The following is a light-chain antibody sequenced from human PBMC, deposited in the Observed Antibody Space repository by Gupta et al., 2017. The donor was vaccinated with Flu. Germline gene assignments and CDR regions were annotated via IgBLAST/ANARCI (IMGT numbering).Light chain of an antibody. Sequence: KTARITCGGDNIGSNSVHWYQQKPGQAPVLVVYDVTGRPSGIPERFSGSNSGNTATLTISRVEAGDEADYYCQVWDTRSDHPVVFGGGTKLTVL. CDR1: NIGSNS. CDR3: QVWDTRSDHPVV. V-gene: IGLV3-21*03. CDR2: DVT. J-gene: IGLJ2*01.